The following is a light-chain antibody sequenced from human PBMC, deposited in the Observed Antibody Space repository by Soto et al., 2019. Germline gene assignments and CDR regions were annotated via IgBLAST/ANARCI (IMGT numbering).Light chain of an antibody. CDR2: AAS. J-gene: IGKJ1*01. CDR3: LQDYNFPWT. CDR1: QDIRSY. V-gene: IGKV1-6*01. Sequence: IQMTQSPSSLSASVGDRVTITCRASQDIRSYLGWYQQKPGKVPKLLIYAASRLERGVPLRFSGSGSGTDFTLTISSLQPEDCATYYCLQDYNFPWTFGQGTKVDIK.